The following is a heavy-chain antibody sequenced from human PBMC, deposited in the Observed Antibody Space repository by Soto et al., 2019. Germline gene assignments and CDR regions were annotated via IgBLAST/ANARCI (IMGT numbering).Heavy chain of an antibody. CDR2: MSYEGSEE. V-gene: IGHV3-30*03. Sequence: VGSLRLSCAASGFNFGVFGMHWVRQAPGKGLEWLSVMSYEGSEEYYADSVRGRFTISRDNSKNTLFLQMDSLRVDDTGVYYCALTRRSSLLEVAGPGFEYWGQGTLVTVSS. CDR1: GFNFGVFG. CDR3: ALTRRSSLLEVAGPGFEY. J-gene: IGHJ4*02. D-gene: IGHD6-19*01.